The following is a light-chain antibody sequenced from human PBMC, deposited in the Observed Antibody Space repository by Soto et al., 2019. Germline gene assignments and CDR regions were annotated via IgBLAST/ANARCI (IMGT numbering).Light chain of an antibody. Sequence: DIVMTQSPASLAVSLCERATITFKSSHIFLDNSKNKNLLAWYQQKPGQPPRLLIYWASTRELGVPERFSGTGSGTDFSLTIHSLQAEDVAVYYCLQSYSALWTFGQGTKVDIK. CDR1: HIFLDNSKNKNL. CDR2: WAS. J-gene: IGKJ1*01. CDR3: LQSYSALWT. V-gene: IGKV4-1*01.